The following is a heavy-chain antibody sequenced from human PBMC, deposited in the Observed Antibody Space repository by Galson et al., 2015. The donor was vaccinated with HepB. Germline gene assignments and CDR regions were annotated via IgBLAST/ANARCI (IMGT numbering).Heavy chain of an antibody. J-gene: IGHJ4*02. CDR3: VKSQEMTTVQPFDY. CDR2: VSDSGDIT. CDR1: GFTFNSYA. V-gene: IGHV3-23*01. D-gene: IGHD5-24*01. Sequence: SLRLSCAASGFTFNSYAMNWVRQAPGKGLEWVSSVSDSGDITYYAGSVKGRFTISRDNYKNTLYLQMNSLSAEDTALYYCVKSQEMTTVQPFDYWGRGTLVSVSS.